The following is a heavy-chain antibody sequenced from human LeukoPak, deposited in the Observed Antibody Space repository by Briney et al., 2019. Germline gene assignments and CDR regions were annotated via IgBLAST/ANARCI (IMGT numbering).Heavy chain of an antibody. CDR2: IRYDSSKK. CDR1: GFSFSNYG. J-gene: IGHJ4*02. Sequence: GGSLRLSCVASGFSFSNYGMHWVRQAPGKGLEWVTFIRYDSSKKYYADSVKGRFTISRDNSKNTLYLQMNSLRAEDTAVYYCAKDSWDIVVVPDVMVDYWGQGTLVTVSS. CDR3: AKDSWDIVVVPDVMVDY. V-gene: IGHV3-30*02. D-gene: IGHD2-2*01.